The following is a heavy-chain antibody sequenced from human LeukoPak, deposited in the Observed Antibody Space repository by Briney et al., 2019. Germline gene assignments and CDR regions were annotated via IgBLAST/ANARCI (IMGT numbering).Heavy chain of an antibody. J-gene: IGHJ6*03. CDR1: GGSISSSSYY. D-gene: IGHD1-26*01. V-gene: IGHV4-39*01. CDR2: IYYSGST. Sequence: SETLSLTCTVPGGSISSSSYYWGWIRQPPGKGLEWIGSIYYSGSTYYNPSLKSRVTISVDTSKNQFSLKLSSVTAADTAVYYCARQLTREFAIVGATSRRDYFSYYMDVWGKGTTVTISS. CDR3: ARQLTREFAIVGATSRRDYFSYYMDV.